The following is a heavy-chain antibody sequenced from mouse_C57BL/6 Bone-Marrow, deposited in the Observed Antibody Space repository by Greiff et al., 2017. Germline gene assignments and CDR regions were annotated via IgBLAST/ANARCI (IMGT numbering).Heavy chain of an antibody. CDR3: TAYSFYWYFDV. D-gene: IGHD2-12*01. CDR1: GSNIKDDY. CDR2: IDPENGDT. V-gene: IGHV14-4*01. Sequence: EVQLQQSGAELVRPGASVKLSCTASGSNIKDDYMHWVKQRPEQGLEWIGWIDPENGDTEYASKFQGKATITADTSSNTAYLQLSSLTSEDTAVYNCTAYSFYWYFDVWGTGTTVTVSS. J-gene: IGHJ1*03.